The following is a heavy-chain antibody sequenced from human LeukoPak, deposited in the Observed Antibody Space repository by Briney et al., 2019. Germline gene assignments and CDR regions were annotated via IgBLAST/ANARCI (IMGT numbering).Heavy chain of an antibody. J-gene: IGHJ4*02. V-gene: IGHV3-7*04. D-gene: IGHD1-26*01. CDR3: ARGSGGSEYYFDY. Sequence: GGSLRLSCAASGFTFSSYWMSWVRQAPGKGLKWVANIKQDGSEKYYVDSVKGRFTISRDNAKNSLYLQMNSLRAEDTAVYYCARGSGGSEYYFDYWGQGTLVTVSS. CDR2: IKQDGSEK. CDR1: GFTFSSYW.